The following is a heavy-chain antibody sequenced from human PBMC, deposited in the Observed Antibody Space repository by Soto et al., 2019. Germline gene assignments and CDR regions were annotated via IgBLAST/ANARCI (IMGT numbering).Heavy chain of an antibody. D-gene: IGHD3-10*01. V-gene: IGHV3-9*01. J-gene: IGHJ4*02. CDR2: INWNSAKI. CDR3: AKDNYFGSGNYSPNHLDS. CDR1: GFIFDDYA. Sequence: EVRLVESGGGLVQPGRSLRLSCAASGFIFDDYAMHWVRQAPGKGLEWVSGINWNSAKIGYADSVKGRFTISRDNAKKSLFLQMNSLRAEDTAFYFCAKDNYFGSGNYSPNHLDSWGQGTLVTVSS.